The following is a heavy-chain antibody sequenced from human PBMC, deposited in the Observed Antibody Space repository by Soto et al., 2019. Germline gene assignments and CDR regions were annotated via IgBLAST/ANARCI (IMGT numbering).Heavy chain of an antibody. CDR2: IWYDGSNK. CDR3: ARKHSILDY. Sequence: QVQLVESGGGVVQPGRSLRLSCAASGFTFSSYGMHWVRQAPGKGLEWVAAIWYDGSNKYYADSVKGRFTISRDNSKNTLYLQMNSLRAEDTAVYYCARKHSILDYWGQGTLVTVSS. D-gene: IGHD4-4*01. V-gene: IGHV3-33*01. J-gene: IGHJ4*02. CDR1: GFTFSSYG.